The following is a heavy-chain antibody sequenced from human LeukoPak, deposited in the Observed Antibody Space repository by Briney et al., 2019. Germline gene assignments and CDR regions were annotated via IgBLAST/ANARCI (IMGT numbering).Heavy chain of an antibody. V-gene: IGHV3-53*05. CDR1: GFTVSSNY. Sequence: GGSLRLSCAASGFTVSSNYMSWVRQAPGKGLEWVSVIYSGGSTYYADSVKGRFTISRDNSKDTLYLQMNSLRAEDTAVYYCAKGLWGGGKRGYFDYWGKGTLVTVSS. D-gene: IGHD3-16*01. J-gene: IGHJ4*02. CDR3: AKGLWGGGKRGYFDY. CDR2: IYSGGST.